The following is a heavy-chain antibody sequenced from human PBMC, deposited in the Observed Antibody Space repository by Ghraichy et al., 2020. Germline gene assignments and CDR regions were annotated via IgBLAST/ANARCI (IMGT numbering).Heavy chain of an antibody. CDR1: GGSISSGGYY. CDR3: ARGPPVANYDFWTSPAYYFDY. D-gene: IGHD3-3*01. CDR2: IYYSGNT. J-gene: IGHJ4*02. V-gene: IGHV4-31*03. Sequence: SETLSLTCTVSGGSISSGGYYWSWIRQHPGKGLEWIGYIYYSGNTYYNPSLKSRVTISVDTSKNQFSLKLSSVTAADTAVYYCARGPPVANYDFWTSPAYYFDYWGQGTRVTVSS.